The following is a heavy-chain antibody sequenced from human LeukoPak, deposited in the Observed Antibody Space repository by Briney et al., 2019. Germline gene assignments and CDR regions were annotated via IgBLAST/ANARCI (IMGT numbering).Heavy chain of an antibody. Sequence: GGSLRLSCGASGFTFKEYWMTWVRQAPGRGPEWVANIKGDGTKMYYVDSVKGRFTISRDNDKNSLYLQMNNLRVEDTAVYHCARDGSCFDFWGQGALVTVSS. CDR3: ARDGSCFDF. V-gene: IGHV3-7*01. J-gene: IGHJ4*02. D-gene: IGHD6-19*01. CDR2: IKGDGTKM. CDR1: GFTFKEYW.